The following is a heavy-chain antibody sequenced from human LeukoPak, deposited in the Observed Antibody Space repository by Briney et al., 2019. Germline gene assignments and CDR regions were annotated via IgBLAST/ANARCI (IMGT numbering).Heavy chain of an antibody. CDR2: ISGSGGST. V-gene: IGHV3-23*01. CDR3: AKNTADNKRSPDY. Sequence: GGSLRLSCAASGFTFSSYAMSWARQAPGKGLEWVSAISGSGGSTYYADSVKGRFTISRDNSKNTLYLQMNSLRAEDTAVYYCAKNTADNKRSPDYWGQGTLVTVSS. J-gene: IGHJ4*02. CDR1: GFTFSSYA. D-gene: IGHD5-18*01.